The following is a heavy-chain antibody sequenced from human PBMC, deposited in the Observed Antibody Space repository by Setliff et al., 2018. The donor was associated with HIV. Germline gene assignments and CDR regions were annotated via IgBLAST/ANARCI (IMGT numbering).Heavy chain of an antibody. Sequence: SETLSLTCAVSGYSISSGYYWAWIRQPPGKGLEWIGHIYHTGSTYSNPSLKRRVTISVDTSKNQFSLKLTSVTAADTAVYYCARLESGAFDIWGQGTMVTV. D-gene: IGHD3-10*01. V-gene: IGHV4-38-2*01. J-gene: IGHJ3*02. CDR3: ARLESGAFDI. CDR1: GYSISSGYY. CDR2: IYHTGST.